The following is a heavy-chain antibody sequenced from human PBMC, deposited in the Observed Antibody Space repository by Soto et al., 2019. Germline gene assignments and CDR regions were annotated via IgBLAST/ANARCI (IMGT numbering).Heavy chain of an antibody. CDR3: ARVRGVTYFDY. Sequence: QVQLQESGPGLVKPSQTLSLTCTVSGGSISSGDYYWIWIRQPPGKGLEWIGYIYYSGSTYYNPSLNSRVTISVDTSKNQFSLKLSSVTAADTAVYYCARVRGVTYFDYWGQGTLVTVSS. J-gene: IGHJ4*02. D-gene: IGHD3-10*01. CDR1: GGSISSGDYY. V-gene: IGHV4-30-4*01. CDR2: IYYSGST.